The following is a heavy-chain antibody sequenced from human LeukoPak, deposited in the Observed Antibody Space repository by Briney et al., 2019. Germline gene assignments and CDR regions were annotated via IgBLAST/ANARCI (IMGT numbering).Heavy chain of an antibody. CDR2: TSGSGGST. V-gene: IGHV3-23*01. CDR1: GFTFSSYA. D-gene: IGHD2-15*01. CDR3: AKDSATPYFDY. Sequence: GGSLILSCAASGFTFSSYAMSWVRQAPGKGLEWVSATSGSGGSTYYADSVQGRFTISRDNSKNTLYLQMNSLRAEDTAVYYCAKDSATPYFDYWGQGTLVTVSS. J-gene: IGHJ4*02.